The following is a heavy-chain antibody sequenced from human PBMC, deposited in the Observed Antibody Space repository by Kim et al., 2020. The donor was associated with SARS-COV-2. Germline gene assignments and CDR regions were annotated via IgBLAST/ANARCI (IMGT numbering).Heavy chain of an antibody. J-gene: IGHJ6*02. V-gene: IGHV1-69*13. CDR2: IIPIFGTA. Sequence: SVKVSCKASGGTFSSYAISWVRQAPGQGLEWMGGIIPIFGTANYAQKFQGRVTITADESTSTAYMELSSLRSEDTAVYYCASRYSGYSRSYNFQYYYYYYGMDVWGQGTTVTVSS. CDR3: ASRYSGYSRSYNFQYYYYYYGMDV. CDR1: GGTFSSYA. D-gene: IGHD5-12*01.